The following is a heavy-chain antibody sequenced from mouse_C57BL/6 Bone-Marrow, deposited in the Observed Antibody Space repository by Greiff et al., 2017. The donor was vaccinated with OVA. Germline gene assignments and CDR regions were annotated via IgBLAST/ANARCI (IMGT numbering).Heavy chain of an antibody. CDR1: GYTFTTYP. Sequence: VQLQQSGAELVKPGASVKMSCKASGYTFTTYPIEWMKQKKGKSLEWIGNLKQEKEEKKNNEKFKGKATLTVEKSSSTVYLELSRVTSDDSAVYYGARAGNYGEVDYWGQGTTLTVSS. CDR3: ARAGNYGEVDY. V-gene: IGHV1-47*01. D-gene: IGHD2-1*01. J-gene: IGHJ2*01. CDR2: LKQEKEEK.